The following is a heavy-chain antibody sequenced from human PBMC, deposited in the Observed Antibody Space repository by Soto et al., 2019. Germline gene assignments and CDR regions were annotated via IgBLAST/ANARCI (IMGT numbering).Heavy chain of an antibody. CDR2: ISSSSSTI. CDR1: GFTFSKYG. J-gene: IGHJ4*02. D-gene: IGHD2-15*01. V-gene: IGHV3-48*01. CDR3: ARDILFDY. Sequence: GGSLRLSCAASGFTFSKYGMHWVRQAPGKGLEWVSYISSSSSTIYYADSVKGRFTISRDNAKNTLYLQMNSLRAEDTAVYYCARDILFDYWGQGTLVTVSS.